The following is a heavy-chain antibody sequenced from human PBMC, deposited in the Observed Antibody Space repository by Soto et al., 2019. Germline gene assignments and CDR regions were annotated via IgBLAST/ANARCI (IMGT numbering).Heavy chain of an antibody. CDR2: IYYSGST. J-gene: IGHJ6*02. CDR3: ARDKAADYYYYGMDV. Sequence: SETLSLTCTVSGGSISSYYWSWIRQPPGKGLEWIGYIYYSGSTNYNPSLKSRVTISVDTSKNQFSLKLSSVTAADTAVYYCARDKAADYYYYGMDVWGQGTTVSVSS. CDR1: GGSISSYY. D-gene: IGHD6-13*01. V-gene: IGHV4-59*01.